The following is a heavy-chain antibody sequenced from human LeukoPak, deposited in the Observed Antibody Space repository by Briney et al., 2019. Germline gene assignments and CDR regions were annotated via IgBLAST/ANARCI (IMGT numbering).Heavy chain of an antibody. D-gene: IGHD4-17*01. CDR3: ASYGDYLY. CDR2: IYYSGST. J-gene: IGHJ4*02. CDR1: GGSISSSSYY. Sequence: SETLSLTFTVSGGSISSSSYYWGWIRQPPGKGLEWIGSIYYSGSTYYNPSLKSRVTISVDTSKNQFSLKLSSVTAADTAVYYCASYGDYLYWGQGTLVTVSS. V-gene: IGHV4-39*07.